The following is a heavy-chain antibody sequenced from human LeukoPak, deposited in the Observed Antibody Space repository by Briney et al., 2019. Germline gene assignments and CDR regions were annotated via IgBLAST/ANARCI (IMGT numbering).Heavy chain of an antibody. CDR3: ARGAFGVFPPATYYYYMDV. J-gene: IGHJ6*03. Sequence: SVKASCKASGGTFGRYVISWVRQAPGQGLEWMGGIIPIFGTANYAQKFQGRVTITADESTITAYMELSSLRSEDTAVYYCARGAFGVFPPATYYYYMDVWGKGTTVTVSS. D-gene: IGHD3-3*01. CDR1: GGTFGRYV. CDR2: IIPIFGTA. V-gene: IGHV1-69*13.